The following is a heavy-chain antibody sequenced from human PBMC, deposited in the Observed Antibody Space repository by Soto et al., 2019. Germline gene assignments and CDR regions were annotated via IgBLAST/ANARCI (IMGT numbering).Heavy chain of an antibody. CDR3: AKDERGPTVTTGVVDY. D-gene: IGHD4-17*01. CDR1: GFPFSSYG. V-gene: IGHV3-30*18. J-gene: IGHJ4*02. Sequence: PGGSLRLSCAASGFPFSSYGMHWVRQAPGKGLEWVAVISYDGSNKYYADSVKGRFTISRDNSKNTLYLQMNSLRAEDTAVYYCAKDERGPTVTTGVVDYWGQGTLVTVSS. CDR2: ISYDGSNK.